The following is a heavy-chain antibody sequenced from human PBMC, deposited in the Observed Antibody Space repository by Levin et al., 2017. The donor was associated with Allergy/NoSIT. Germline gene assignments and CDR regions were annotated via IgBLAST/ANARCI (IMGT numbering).Heavy chain of an antibody. J-gene: IGHJ4*02. CDR3: ARGASGAYKHLDY. Sequence: ASVKVSCKASGYTFIYSAIHWVRQAPGQSLEWMGWINAGNGNTKYSQTFRGRVSFTSDTSASIVYMELSSLKSEDTAVYYCARGASGAYKHLDYWGQGTLVTVSS. V-gene: IGHV1-3*01. CDR1: GYTFIYSA. D-gene: IGHD1-26*01. CDR2: INAGNGNT.